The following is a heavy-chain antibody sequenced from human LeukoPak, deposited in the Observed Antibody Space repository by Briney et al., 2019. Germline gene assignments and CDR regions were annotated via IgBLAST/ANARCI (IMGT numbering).Heavy chain of an antibody. CDR1: GFTFSSYG. Sequence: PGRSLRLSCAASGFTFSSYGMHWVRQAPGKGLEWVAVISYDGSNKYYADSVKGRFTISRDNSKNTLYLQMNSLRAEDTAVYYCAKDLEKGSGWSGGFDYWGQGTLVTVSS. CDR3: AKDLEKGSGWSGGFDY. CDR2: ISYDGSNK. J-gene: IGHJ4*02. D-gene: IGHD6-19*01. V-gene: IGHV3-30*18.